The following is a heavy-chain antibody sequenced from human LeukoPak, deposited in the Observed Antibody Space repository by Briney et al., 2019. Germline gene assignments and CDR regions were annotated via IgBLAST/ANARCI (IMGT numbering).Heavy chain of an antibody. Sequence: GGSLRLSCAASGFTFSSYAMSWVRQAPGKGLEWVSVISGSGGSTYYADSVKGRFTISRDNSKNTLHLQMNSLRAEDSAVYYCAKRQCNGGSCFYIDYWGQGTLVTVSS. J-gene: IGHJ4*02. CDR2: ISGSGGST. D-gene: IGHD2-15*01. V-gene: IGHV3-23*01. CDR1: GFTFSSYA. CDR3: AKRQCNGGSCFYIDY.